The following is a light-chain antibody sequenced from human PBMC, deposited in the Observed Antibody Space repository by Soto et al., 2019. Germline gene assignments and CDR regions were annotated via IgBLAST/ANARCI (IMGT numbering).Light chain of an antibody. V-gene: IGLV2-14*01. CDR2: EVS. CDR1: SSDVGGYNY. Sequence: QAVLTQPASVSGSPRQSITISCTGTSSDVGGYNYVSWYQQYPGKAPKLMIYEVSNRPSGVSNRFSGSKSGNTASLTISGLQAEDEADYYCSSYTSSSTVVFGGGTKLTVL. CDR3: SSYTSSSTVV. J-gene: IGLJ2*01.